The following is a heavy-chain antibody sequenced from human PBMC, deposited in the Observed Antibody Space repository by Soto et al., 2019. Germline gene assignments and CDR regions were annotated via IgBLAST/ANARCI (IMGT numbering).Heavy chain of an antibody. D-gene: IGHD2-2*02. V-gene: IGHV6-1*01. CDR2: TYYRSKWYY. CDR3: ARGEYPPHYYGMDV. CDR1: GDSVSTDNAV. J-gene: IGHJ6*02. Sequence: SQTLSLTCAISGDSVSTDNAVWTWIRQSPSRGLEWLGRTYYRSKWYYDYAGPVKGRITINPDTSRNQFSLQLNSVTPEDTAVYYCARGEYPPHYYGMDVWGQGTTVTVS.